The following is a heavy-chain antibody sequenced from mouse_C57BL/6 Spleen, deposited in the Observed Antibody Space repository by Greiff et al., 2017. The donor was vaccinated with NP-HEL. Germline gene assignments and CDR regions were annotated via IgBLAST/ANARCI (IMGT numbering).Heavy chain of an antibody. CDR3: ARDGYYGSSLSYWYFDV. D-gene: IGHD1-1*01. J-gene: IGHJ1*03. Sequence: VQLQQSGAELVRPGTSVKVSCKASGYAFTNYLIEWVKQRPGQGLEWIGVINPGSGGTNYNEKFKGKATLTADKSSSTAYMQLSSLTSEDSAVYCCARDGYYGSSLSYWYFDVWGTGTTVTGSS. CDR1: GYAFTNYL. CDR2: INPGSGGT. V-gene: IGHV1-54*01.